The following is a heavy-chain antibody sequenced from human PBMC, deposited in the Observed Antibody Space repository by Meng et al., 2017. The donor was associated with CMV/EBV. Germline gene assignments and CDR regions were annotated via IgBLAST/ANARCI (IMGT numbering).Heavy chain of an antibody. J-gene: IGHJ2*01. CDR2: ISAYNGNT. V-gene: IGHV1-18*01. D-gene: IGHD3-10*01. CDR3: ARDPLFGGGGRFDL. CDR1: GYTFTSYG. Sequence: QVQLLPSGDEGKKPGASVKVSCKAAGYTFTSYGISWVRQAPGQGLEWMGWISAYNGNTNYAQKLPGRVTMTTDTSTSTAYMELRSLRSDDTAVYYCARDPLFGGGGRFDLWGRGTLVTVSS.